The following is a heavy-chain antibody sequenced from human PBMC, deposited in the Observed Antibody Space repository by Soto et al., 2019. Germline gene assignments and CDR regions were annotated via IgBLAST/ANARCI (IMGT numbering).Heavy chain of an antibody. V-gene: IGHV4-30-4*01. CDR3: ASDRKTSYYYYGMDV. CDR2: IYYSGST. J-gene: IGHJ6*02. Sequence: SETLSLTCTVSGGSISSGDYYWSWIRQPPGKGLEWIGYIYYSGSTYYNPSLKGRVTISVDTSKNQFSLKLSSVTAADTAVYYCASDRKTSYYYYGMDVWGQGTTVTVSS. CDR1: GGSISSGDYY.